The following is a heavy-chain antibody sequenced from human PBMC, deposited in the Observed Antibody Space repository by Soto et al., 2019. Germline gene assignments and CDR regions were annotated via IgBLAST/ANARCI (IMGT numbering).Heavy chain of an antibody. V-gene: IGHV4-38-2*02. Sequence: SETLSLTCAVSGYSISSGYYWGWIRQPPGKGLEWIGSIYHSGSTYYNPSLKSRVTISVDTSKNQFSLKLSSVTAADTAVYYCAREGEGRYCSSTSCYTLDYWGQGTLVTVSS. D-gene: IGHD2-2*02. CDR2: IYHSGST. CDR3: AREGEGRYCSSTSCYTLDY. J-gene: IGHJ4*02. CDR1: GYSISSGYY.